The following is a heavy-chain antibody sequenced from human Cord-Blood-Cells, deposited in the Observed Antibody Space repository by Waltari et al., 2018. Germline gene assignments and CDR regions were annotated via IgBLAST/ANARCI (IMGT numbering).Heavy chain of an antibody. D-gene: IGHD6-13*01. Sequence: QVQLQESGPGLVKPSETLSLTCTVSGGSISSYYWSCIRQPPGKGLEWIGYIYYSGSTNYNPSLKSRVTISVDTSKNQFSLKLSSVTAADTAVYYCARGKSASIAAAAADYWGQGTLVTVSS. CDR2: IYYSGST. CDR1: GGSISSYY. V-gene: IGHV4-59*01. J-gene: IGHJ4*02. CDR3: ARGKSASIAAAAADY.